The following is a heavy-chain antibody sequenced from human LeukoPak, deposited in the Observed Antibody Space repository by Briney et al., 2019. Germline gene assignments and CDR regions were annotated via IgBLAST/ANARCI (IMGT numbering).Heavy chain of an antibody. CDR1: GGSISSSDYY. CDR3: ASARGWYSFDY. Sequence: SETLSLTCTVSGGSISSSDYYWRWIRQPPGKGLEWIGSIYYTGITYYNPSLKSRLTISVDTSKNQFSLKLSSVTAADTAVYYCASARGWYSFDYWGQGTLVTVSS. J-gene: IGHJ4*02. CDR2: IYYTGIT. V-gene: IGHV4-39*01. D-gene: IGHD6-19*01.